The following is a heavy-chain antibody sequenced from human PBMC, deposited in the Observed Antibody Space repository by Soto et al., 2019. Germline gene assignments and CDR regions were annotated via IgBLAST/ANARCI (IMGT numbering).Heavy chain of an antibody. CDR3: ARGPVAGTSGWFDP. Sequence: AAETLSLTCTVSRGSIISYYCTWIRHPPGKGLEWIGFIYYSGSTNYNPSLKSRVTISVDTSKKQFSLKMSSVTAADTAVYYCARGPVAGTSGWFDPWGQGTLVTVSS. V-gene: IGHV4-59*01. J-gene: IGHJ5*02. CDR2: IYYSGST. D-gene: IGHD6-19*01. CDR1: RGSIISYY.